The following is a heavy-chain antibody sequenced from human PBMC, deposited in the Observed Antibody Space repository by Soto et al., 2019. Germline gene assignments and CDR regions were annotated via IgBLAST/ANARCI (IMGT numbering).Heavy chain of an antibody. J-gene: IGHJ6*02. V-gene: IGHV3-23*01. CDR2: ISVSATT. CDR3: AKSLSENNYGMDV. Sequence: LRLSCAASGFTFSTYAMSWVRQAPGKGLEWVSGISVSATTYYADSVKGRFTISRDNSENTLHLQVNSLRAEDTAVYYCAKSLSENNYGMDVWGQGTTVTVSS. CDR1: GFTFSTYA.